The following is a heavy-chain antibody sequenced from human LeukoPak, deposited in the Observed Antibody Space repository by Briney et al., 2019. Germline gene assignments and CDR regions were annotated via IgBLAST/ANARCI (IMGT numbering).Heavy chain of an antibody. CDR1: GXSISSYY. CDR3: ARELIVGATTHFDS. J-gene: IGHJ4*02. D-gene: IGHD1-26*01. V-gene: IGHV4-4*07. CDR2: IYTSGST. Sequence: SETLSLTCTVSGXSISSYYCTWIRQPAGKGLEWIGRIYTSGSTDYNPSLKSRVTMSVDTSKNQFSLTLSSVTAADTAVYYCARELIVGATTHFDSWGQGTLVTVSS.